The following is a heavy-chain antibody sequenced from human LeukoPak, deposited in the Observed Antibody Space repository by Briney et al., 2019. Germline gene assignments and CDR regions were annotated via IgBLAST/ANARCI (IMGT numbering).Heavy chain of an antibody. CDR2: IIPIFGTG. D-gene: IGHD5-18*01. V-gene: IGHV1-69*06. CDR3: AREAPSETTMVSAFDI. J-gene: IGHJ3*02. CDR1: GGTFSSFA. Sequence: SVKVSCKAFGGTFSSFAISWVRQAPGQGPEWMGGIIPIFGTGNYAQTFQGRVTITADISTRTAYMELSSLRSEDTAVYYCAREAPSETTMVSAFDIWGQGTIVTVSS.